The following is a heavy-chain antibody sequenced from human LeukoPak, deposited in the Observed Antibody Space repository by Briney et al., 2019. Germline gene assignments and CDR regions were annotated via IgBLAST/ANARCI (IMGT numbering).Heavy chain of an antibody. CDR1: GFTFSSYW. CDR3: ARLLSNYYYYMDV. V-gene: IGHV3-7*01. J-gene: IGHJ6*03. Sequence: GGSLRLSCAASGFTFSSYWMSWVRQAPGKGLEWVANIKQDGSEEYYVDSVKGRFTISRDNAKNSLYLQMNSLTAEDAAVYYCARLLSNYYYYMDVWGKGTTVTVSS. CDR2: IKQDGSEE. D-gene: IGHD2/OR15-2a*01.